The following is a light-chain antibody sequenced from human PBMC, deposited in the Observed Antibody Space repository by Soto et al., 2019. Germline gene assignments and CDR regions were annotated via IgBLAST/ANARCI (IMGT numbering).Light chain of an antibody. V-gene: IGKV3-20*01. CDR3: QQYGSSGT. J-gene: IGKJ1*01. CDR1: QSVSNNY. Sequence: ESVLTQYPVTLSQSPGERATLSCRASQSVSNNYLAWYQQKPGQAPRLLIYGASNRATGIPDRFSGSGSGTDFTLTISRLEPEDFAVYYCQQYGSSGTSGQGTKVDIK. CDR2: GAS.